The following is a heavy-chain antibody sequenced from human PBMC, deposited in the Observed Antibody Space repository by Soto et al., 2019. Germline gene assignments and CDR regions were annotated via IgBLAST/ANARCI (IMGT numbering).Heavy chain of an antibody. D-gene: IGHD5-18*01. J-gene: IGHJ6*02. Sequence: SLRLSCASSGFTFDDYTMQLVLHSPFKFLGWVSLISWDGGSTYYADSVKGRFTISRDNSKNSLYLQMNSLRTEDTALYYCAKDMYSGYSYYYYYYGMDVWGQGTTVTVSS. V-gene: IGHV3-43*01. CDR1: GFTFDDYT. CDR2: ISWDGGST. CDR3: AKDMYSGYSYYYYYYGMDV.